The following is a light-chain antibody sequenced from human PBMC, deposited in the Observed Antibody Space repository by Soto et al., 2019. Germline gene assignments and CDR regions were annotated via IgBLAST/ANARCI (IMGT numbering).Light chain of an antibody. CDR1: QSVSSN. V-gene: IGKV3-15*01. CDR2: GAS. Sequence: EIVMTQSLAILSVSPGERATLSCRASQSVSSNLAWYQQKPGQAPRLLIYGASTRATGIPARFSGSGSGTEFTLTISSLQSEDFAVYYCQQYNNWPGTFGQGTKVDI. CDR3: QQYNNWPGT. J-gene: IGKJ1*01.